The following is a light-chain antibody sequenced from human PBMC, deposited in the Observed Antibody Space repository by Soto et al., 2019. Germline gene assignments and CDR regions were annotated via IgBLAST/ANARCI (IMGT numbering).Light chain of an antibody. CDR1: QSVSSNY. Sequence: DIVLTQSPGTLSLSPGERANLSCRASQSVSSNYLAWYQQKPGQAPRLLIHGASTRATGVPDRFSGSGSGTDFTLTISRLEPEDFAVYHCQQYGSLSWTFGQGTKVEIK. CDR2: GAS. CDR3: QQYGSLSWT. V-gene: IGKV3-20*01. J-gene: IGKJ1*01.